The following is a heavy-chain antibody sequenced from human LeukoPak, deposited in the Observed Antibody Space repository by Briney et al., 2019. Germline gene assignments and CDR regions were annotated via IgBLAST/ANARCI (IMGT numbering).Heavy chain of an antibody. CDR2: IYYSGST. V-gene: IGHV4-39*07. CDR3: ARDRRSSGWYAFDI. D-gene: IGHD6-19*01. J-gene: IGHJ3*02. Sequence: SETLSLTCTVSGGSINNRDFSWNWIRQPPGKGLEWIWNIYYSGSTSYNPSRKSRATISVDTSKNQFSLKLTSVTAADTAVYSCARDRRSSGWYAFDIWGQGAMVTVSS. CDR1: GGSINNRDFS.